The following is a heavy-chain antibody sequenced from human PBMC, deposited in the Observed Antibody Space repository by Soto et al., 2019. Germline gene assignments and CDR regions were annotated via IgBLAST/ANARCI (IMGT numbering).Heavy chain of an antibody. CDR3: ARGRYGDY. CDR1: GYGFTTYG. CDR2: ISAHNGNT. V-gene: IGHV1-18*01. J-gene: IGHJ4*02. D-gene: IGHD1-1*01. Sequence: QVHLVQSGAEVKKPGASVKVSCKGSGYGFTTYGITWVRQAPGQGLEWMAWISAHNGNTNYAQKLEGRVTVTRDTSTSTAYMELRGLRSADTAVYYRARGRYGDYWGQGALVTVSS.